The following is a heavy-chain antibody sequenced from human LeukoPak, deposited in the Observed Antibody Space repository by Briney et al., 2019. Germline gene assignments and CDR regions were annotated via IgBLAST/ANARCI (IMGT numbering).Heavy chain of an antibody. V-gene: IGHV4-59*08. CDR2: IYYSGGDM. CDR3: ARQPAATAAFDI. D-gene: IGHD5-18*01. Sequence: NPSETLSLTCTVSGGSINNYYWSWIRQPPGKGLEWIGYIYYSGGDMNYNPSLKSRLTISVDTSKNQISLMLTSMTAADTAVYYCARQPAATAAFDIWAQGTIVTVSS. CDR1: GGSINNYY. J-gene: IGHJ3*02.